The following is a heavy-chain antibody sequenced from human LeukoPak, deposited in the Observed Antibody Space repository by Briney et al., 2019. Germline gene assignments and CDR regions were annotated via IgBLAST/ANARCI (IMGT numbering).Heavy chain of an antibody. V-gene: IGHV4-39*07. CDR1: GGSISSSSYY. CDR2: IYYSGST. CDR3: ARVAAGTRTRYAFDI. D-gene: IGHD6-13*01. J-gene: IGHJ3*02. Sequence: PSETLSLTCTVSGGSISSSSYYWGWIRQPPGKGLEWIGSIYYSGSTYYNPSLKSRVTISVDTSKNQFSLKLSSVTAADTAVYYCARVAAGTRTRYAFDIWGQGTMVTVSS.